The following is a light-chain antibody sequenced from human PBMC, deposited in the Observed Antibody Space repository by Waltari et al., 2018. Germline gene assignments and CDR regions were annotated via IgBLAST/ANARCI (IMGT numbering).Light chain of an antibody. CDR1: QSLLHRNGNNY. CDR2: LGS. J-gene: IGKJ1*01. V-gene: IGKV2-28*01. CDR3: MQSLQTLWT. Sequence: DIVVTQSPLSLPVTPGEPASISCRSSQSLLHRNGNNYLDCYLQKPGQSPQLLIYLGSNRASGGPDRFSCSGSGTEFTLRISRVEAEDVGVYYCMQSLQTLWTFGPGTKVEIK.